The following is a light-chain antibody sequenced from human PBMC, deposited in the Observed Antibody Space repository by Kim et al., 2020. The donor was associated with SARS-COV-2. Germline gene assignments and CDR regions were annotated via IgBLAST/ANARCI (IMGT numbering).Light chain of an antibody. CDR1: KLGDKY. CDR3: QAWDSSTAV. V-gene: IGLV3-1*01. J-gene: IGLJ3*02. CDR2: QDN. Sequence: VAPGQTASITCSGDKLGDKYACWYQQKPGQSPVLVIYQDNKRPSGIPERFSGSNSGNTATLTISGTQAMDEADYYCQAWDSSTAVFGGGTQLTVL.